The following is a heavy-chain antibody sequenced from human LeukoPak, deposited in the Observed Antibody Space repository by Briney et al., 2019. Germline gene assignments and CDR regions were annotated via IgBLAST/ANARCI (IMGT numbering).Heavy chain of an antibody. CDR3: AREGWEGGSCYTGCLCAFDI. V-gene: IGHV1-18*04. Sequence: GASVKVSCKASGYTFTSYGISWVRQAPGQGLEWMGWISAYNGNTNYAQKLQGRVTMTTDTSTSTAYMELRSLRSDDTAVYYCAREGWEGGSCYTGCLCAFDIWGQGTMVTVSS. J-gene: IGHJ3*02. D-gene: IGHD2-15*01. CDR2: ISAYNGNT. CDR1: GYTFTSYG.